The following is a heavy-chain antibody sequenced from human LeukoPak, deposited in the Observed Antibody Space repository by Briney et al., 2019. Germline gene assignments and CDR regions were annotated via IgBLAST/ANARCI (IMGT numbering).Heavy chain of an antibody. Sequence: ASVRVSCKASGYTFTEYYLHWVRQAPGQGLECMGWVNPNSGGTHYAQKFQGRVSMTRDTSTSTAYMELRSLRSDDTAVYYCARDPGNWNDQGPHLPIDYWGQGTLVTVSS. CDR3: ARDPGNWNDQGPHLPIDY. J-gene: IGHJ4*02. V-gene: IGHV1-2*02. CDR2: VNPNSGGT. D-gene: IGHD1-1*01. CDR1: GYTFTEYY.